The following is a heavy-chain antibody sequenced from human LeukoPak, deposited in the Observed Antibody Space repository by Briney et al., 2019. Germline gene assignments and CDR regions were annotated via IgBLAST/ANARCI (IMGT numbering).Heavy chain of an antibody. Sequence: SETLSLTCTVSGGSISSSSYYWGWIRQPPGKGLEWIGSIYYSGSTYYNPSLKSRVTISVDTSKNQFSLKLSSVTAADTAVYYCASTMTTVTTQSGYYGMDVWGQGTTVTVSS. CDR1: GGSISSSSYY. CDR3: ASTMTTVTTQSGYYGMDV. J-gene: IGHJ6*02. CDR2: IYYSGST. D-gene: IGHD4-17*01. V-gene: IGHV4-39*07.